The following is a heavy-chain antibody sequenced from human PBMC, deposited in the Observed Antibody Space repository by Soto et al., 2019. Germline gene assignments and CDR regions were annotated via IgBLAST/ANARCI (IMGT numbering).Heavy chain of an antibody. CDR3: ARGSAGHYNSGTLLD. V-gene: IGHV3-30-3*01. J-gene: IGHJ4*02. D-gene: IGHD3-10*01. Sequence: QVQLVESGGGVVQPGRSLRLSCAASGIAFSAYTIHWVRQAPGKGLEWVAVMSYDGSNEYYVDSVKGRFTISRDNSKNTLYLQMNSLREEDTAVYYCARGSAGHYNSGTLLDWGQGTLVTVSS. CDR2: MSYDGSNE. CDR1: GIAFSAYT.